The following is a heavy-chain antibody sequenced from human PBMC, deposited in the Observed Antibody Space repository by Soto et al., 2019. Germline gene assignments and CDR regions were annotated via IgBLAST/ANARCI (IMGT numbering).Heavy chain of an antibody. CDR2: NYHSGSA. CDR3: ARGTLGLDS. J-gene: IGHJ4*02. V-gene: IGHV4-59*12. Sequence: QVQLQESGPGLVKPSETLSLTCTVSGGSISTYYWTWIRQPPGKGLEWIGYNYHSGSANYNPSLKSRVTISVDTSKKQCTLKLSSVSAADSAVYYCARGTLGLDSWGQGSLVTVSS. D-gene: IGHD7-27*01. CDR1: GGSISTYY.